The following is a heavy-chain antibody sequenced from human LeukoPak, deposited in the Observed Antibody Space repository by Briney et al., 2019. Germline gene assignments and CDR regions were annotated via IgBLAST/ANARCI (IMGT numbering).Heavy chain of an antibody. V-gene: IGHV3-48*03. CDR2: ISSSGSTI. J-gene: IGHJ4*02. D-gene: IGHD3-3*01. Sequence: GGSLRLSCAASGFTFRSYEMNWVRQAPGKGLEWVSYISSSGSTIYYADSVKGRFTISRDNAKNSLYLQMNSLRAEDTAVYYCARFWSGYSTLDYWGRGTLVTVSS. CDR1: GFTFRSYE. CDR3: ARFWSGYSTLDY.